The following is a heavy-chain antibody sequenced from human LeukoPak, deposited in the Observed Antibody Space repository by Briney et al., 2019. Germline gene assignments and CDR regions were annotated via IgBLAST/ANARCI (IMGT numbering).Heavy chain of an antibody. CDR1: GFTFSGSV. CDR2: IRSKANSYAT. V-gene: IGHV3-73*01. D-gene: IGHD2-15*01. CDR3: SVNYCSGGSCYML. Sequence: GGSLRLSCAASGFTFSGSVMHWVRKASAKGLEWVGRIRSKANSYATAYAASVKGRFTISRDDSKNTAYLQMNSLKTEDTAVYYCSVNYCSGGSCYMLWGQGTLVTVSS. J-gene: IGHJ4*02.